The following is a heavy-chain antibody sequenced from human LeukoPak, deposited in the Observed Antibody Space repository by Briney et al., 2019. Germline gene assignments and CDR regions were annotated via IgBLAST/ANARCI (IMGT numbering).Heavy chain of an antibody. CDR2: IYYSGTT. CDR1: GGSISSGGYY. CDR3: ARDRSSWGLDC. D-gene: IGHD7-27*01. J-gene: IGHJ4*02. Sequence: PSQTLSLTCTVSGGSISSGGYYWSWIRQHPGKGLEWIGYIYYSGTTYYNPSLKSRVTISVDTSKNQFSLKLTSLTAADTAAYYCARDRSSWGLDCWGQGTLVTVSS. V-gene: IGHV4-31*03.